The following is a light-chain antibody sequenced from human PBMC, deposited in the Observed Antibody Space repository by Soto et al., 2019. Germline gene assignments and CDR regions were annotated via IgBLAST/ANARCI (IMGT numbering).Light chain of an antibody. Sequence: DIQMTQSPSTLSASVGDRVTSTCRASQSVSNWLAWYQQKSGKAPKLLIYDASSLQSGVPSRFSGSGSGTEFALTISSLQPDDFATYYCQQYYSYWTFGQGTKVDIK. CDR3: QQYYSYWT. CDR2: DAS. CDR1: QSVSNW. J-gene: IGKJ1*01. V-gene: IGKV1-5*01.